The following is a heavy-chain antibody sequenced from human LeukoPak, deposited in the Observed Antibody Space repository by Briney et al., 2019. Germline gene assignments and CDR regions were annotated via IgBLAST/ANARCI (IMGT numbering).Heavy chain of an antibody. V-gene: IGHV3-21*01. J-gene: IGHJ3*02. D-gene: IGHD5-24*01. CDR3: APGGYNDAFDI. CDR2: ISSSSSYI. CDR1: GFTFSTYG. Sequence: KTGGSLRLSCAASGFTFSTYGMSWVRQAPGKGLEWVSSISSSSSYIYYADSVKGRFTISRDNAKNSLYLQMNSLRAEDTAVYYCAPGGYNDAFDIWGQGTMVTVSS.